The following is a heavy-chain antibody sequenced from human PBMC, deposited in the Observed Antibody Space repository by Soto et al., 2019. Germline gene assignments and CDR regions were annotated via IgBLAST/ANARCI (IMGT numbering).Heavy chain of an antibody. D-gene: IGHD2-2*01. CDR2: IASHDGST. V-gene: IGHV1-18*04. J-gene: IGHJ4*02. CDR1: GYTFTSYG. Sequence: QVQLIQSAPEVKRPGASVRVSCRASGYTFTSYGLNWVRRAPGQGLEWMGRIASHDGSTVSAQSFQGRLTLTADESTSTAYMQLSSLKSEDTAVYYCARAGGHCSSTSCVDFWGQGTLITVSS. CDR3: ARAGGHCSSTSCVDF.